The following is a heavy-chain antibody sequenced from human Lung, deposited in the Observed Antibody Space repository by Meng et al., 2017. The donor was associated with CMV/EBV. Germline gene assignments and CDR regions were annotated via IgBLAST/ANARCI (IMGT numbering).Heavy chain of an antibody. CDR2: ISSSSNDV. CDR1: GFTFSYYS. V-gene: IGHV3-21*01. D-gene: IGHD2-2*01. Sequence: ESXKISXAASGFTFSYYSMNWVRQAPGKGLEWVSSISSSSNDVYYADSVKGRFTISRDNAKNSLYLQMNSLRAEDTAVYYCARDHPYCSSTSCSHDYWCQGTXVNVDS. J-gene: IGHJ4*02. CDR3: ARDHPYCSSTSCSHDY.